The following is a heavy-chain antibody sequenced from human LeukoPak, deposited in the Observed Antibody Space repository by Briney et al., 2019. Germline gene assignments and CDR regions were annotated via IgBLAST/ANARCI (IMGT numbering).Heavy chain of an antibody. CDR3: ARGVRWFDP. J-gene: IGHJ5*02. V-gene: IGHV3-7*01. Sequence: GGSLRLSCAASGFTFRSHWMTWVRQVPGKGLEWVANIQQDGGETYYVDSVTGRFTISRDNAKNSLYLQMSSLKVEDTAVCYCARGVRWFDPWGQGTLVTVSS. CDR1: GFTFRSHW. CDR2: IQQDGGET. D-gene: IGHD3-10*01.